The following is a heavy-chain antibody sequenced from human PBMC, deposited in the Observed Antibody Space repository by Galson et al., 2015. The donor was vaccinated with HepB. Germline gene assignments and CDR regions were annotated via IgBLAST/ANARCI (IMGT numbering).Heavy chain of an antibody. D-gene: IGHD4-23*01. CDR2: IYTSGST. V-gene: IGHV4-61*02. CDR1: GGSISSGSYY. J-gene: IGHJ6*03. Sequence: TLSLTCTVSGGSISSGSYYWSWIRQSAGKGLEWIGRIYTSGSTNYNPSLKSRVTMSVDTSKNQFSLKLSSVTAADTAVYYCARVLTTVVIGYYYYYMDVWGKGTTVTVSS. CDR3: ARVLTTVVIGYYYYYMDV.